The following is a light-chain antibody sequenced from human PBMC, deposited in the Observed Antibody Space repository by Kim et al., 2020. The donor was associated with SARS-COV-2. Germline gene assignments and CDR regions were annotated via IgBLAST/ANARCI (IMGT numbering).Light chain of an antibody. Sequence: PVSISCRSSQSLLHSNGYSYLDWYLQKPGQSPQLLIYLGSNRASGVPDRCSGSGSGTDFTLKISRVEAEDVGVYYCMQALQTPITFGQGTRLEIK. CDR1: QSLLHSNGYSY. CDR3: MQALQTPIT. J-gene: IGKJ5*01. V-gene: IGKV2-28*01. CDR2: LGS.